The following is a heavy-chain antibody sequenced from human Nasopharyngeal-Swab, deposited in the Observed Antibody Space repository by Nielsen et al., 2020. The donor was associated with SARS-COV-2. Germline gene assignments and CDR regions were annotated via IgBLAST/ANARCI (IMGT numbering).Heavy chain of an antibody. D-gene: IGHD2-8*01. CDR1: GFIVSSTY. CDR3: ARDLGGGYCTTINCLGS. CDR2: TEIGGIT. V-gene: IGHV3-53*01. J-gene: IGHJ1*01. Sequence: GESLKIFCAVSGFIVSSTYMSWVRQAPGKGLEWVSVTEIGGITHYADSVKGRFTISRDSSTNTLYLQMNSLRVEDTAVYYCARDLGGGYCTTINCLGSWGQGTLVTVSS.